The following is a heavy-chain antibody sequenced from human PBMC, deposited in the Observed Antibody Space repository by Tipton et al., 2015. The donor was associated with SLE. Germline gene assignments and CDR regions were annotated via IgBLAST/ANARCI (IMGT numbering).Heavy chain of an antibody. D-gene: IGHD4-17*01. CDR1: GGSIRSYY. Sequence: TLSLTCTVSGGSIRSYYWNWVRQPPGKALEWIGYIYFSGSTNRNPSLKSRVTISQDTSKNQFSLRMTSVTAADTAVYYCATLVGDYESGDYGMDVWGQGTSVTFSS. V-gene: IGHV4-59*03. CDR3: ATLVGDYESGDYGMDV. CDR2: IYFSGST. J-gene: IGHJ6*02.